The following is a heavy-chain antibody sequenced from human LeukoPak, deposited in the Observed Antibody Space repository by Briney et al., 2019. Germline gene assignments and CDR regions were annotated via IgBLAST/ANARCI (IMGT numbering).Heavy chain of an antibody. V-gene: IGHV1-2*02. J-gene: IGHJ5*02. CDR1: GYTFTGYY. D-gene: IGHD5-18*01. CDR3: ARDRPIQLWSNNWFDP. CDR2: INPNSGGT. Sequence: ASVKVSCKASGYTFTGYYMHWVRQAPGQGLEWMGWINPNSGGTNYAQKFQGRVTMTRDTSISTAYMELSRLRSDDTAVYYCARDRPIQLWSNNWFDPWGQGTLVTVSS.